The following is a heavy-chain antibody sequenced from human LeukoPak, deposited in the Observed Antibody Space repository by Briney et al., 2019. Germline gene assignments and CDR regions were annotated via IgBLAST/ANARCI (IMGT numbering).Heavy chain of an antibody. J-gene: IGHJ6*01. V-gene: IGHV3-11*04. CDR3: AELGITMIGGV. D-gene: IGHD3-10*02. Sequence: GGSLRLSCAASGFTFSKAWMSWVRQAPGKGLEWGSYISSSGSTIYYADSVRGRFTISRDNAKKSLDLEMKGLRAEDTAVYYCAELGITMIGGVWGKGTTVTISS. CDR2: ISSSGSTI. CDR1: GFTFSKAW.